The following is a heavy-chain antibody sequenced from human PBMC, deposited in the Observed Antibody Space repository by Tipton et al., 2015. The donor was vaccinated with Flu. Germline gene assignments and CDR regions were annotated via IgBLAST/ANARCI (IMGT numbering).Heavy chain of an antibody. D-gene: IGHD1-26*01. J-gene: IGHJ2*01. CDR2: IDYSGST. CDR1: GGSISSSSYY. V-gene: IGHV4-39*07. CDR3: AGLKYGGSYMWYFDL. Sequence: TLSLTCTVSGGSISSSSYYWGWIRQPPGKGLEWIGSIDYSGSTYYNPSLKSRVTISVDTSKNQFSLKLSSVTAADTAVYYCAGLKYGGSYMWYFDLWGRGTLVTVSS.